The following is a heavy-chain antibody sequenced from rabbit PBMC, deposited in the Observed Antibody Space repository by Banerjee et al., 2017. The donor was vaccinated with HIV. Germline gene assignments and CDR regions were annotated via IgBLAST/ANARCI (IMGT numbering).Heavy chain of an antibody. V-gene: IGHV1S45*01. CDR2: INTSSGNT. D-gene: IGHD1-1*01. CDR3: ASGYSDIVFNL. Sequence: QEQLVESGGGLVQPEGSLTLTCTASGFSFSSTYYMCWVRQAPGKGLEWIACINTSSGNTVYASWAKGRFTISKTSSTTVTLQMTSLTAADTATYFCASGYSDIVFNLWGPGTLVTVS. CDR1: GFSFSSTYY. J-gene: IGHJ4*01.